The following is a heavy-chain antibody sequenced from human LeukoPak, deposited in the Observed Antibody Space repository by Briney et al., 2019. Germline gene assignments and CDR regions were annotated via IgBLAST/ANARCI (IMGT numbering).Heavy chain of an antibody. Sequence: GESLKISCKGSGYSFTSYWIGWVRQMPGKALEWMGIIYPGDSDTRYSPSFQGQVTISADKSISTAYLQWGSLKASDTAMYYCATTYYYGSGSYYPAHYWGQGTLVTVSS. CDR2: IYPGDSDT. CDR1: GYSFTSYW. J-gene: IGHJ4*02. V-gene: IGHV5-51*01. CDR3: ATTYYYGSGSYYPAHY. D-gene: IGHD3-10*01.